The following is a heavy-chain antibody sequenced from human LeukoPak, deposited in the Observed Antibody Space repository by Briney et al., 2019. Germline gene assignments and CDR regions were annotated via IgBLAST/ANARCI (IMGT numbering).Heavy chain of an antibody. Sequence: ASVKVSCKASGYTFTGYYMHWVRQAPGQGLEWMGRINPNSGGTNYAQKFQVRVTMTRDTSIRTAYMELSRLRSDDTAVYYCARSQMVYAIGGIDWGQGTLVTVSS. CDR1: GYTFTGYY. CDR3: ARSQMVYAIGGID. J-gene: IGHJ4*02. CDR2: INPNSGGT. V-gene: IGHV1-2*06. D-gene: IGHD2-8*01.